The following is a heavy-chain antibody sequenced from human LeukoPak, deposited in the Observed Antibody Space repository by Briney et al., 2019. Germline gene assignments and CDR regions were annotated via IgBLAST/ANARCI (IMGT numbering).Heavy chain of an antibody. CDR2: ISYDGSKK. CDR3: AKNIGDYNSHYFDY. D-gene: IGHD2-21*02. J-gene: IGHJ4*02. Sequence: GGSLRLSCAASGFTFSSYGMHWVRQAPGKGLEWVAVISYDGSKKNYADSVKGRFTISRDNSKNTLFLQMNRLRPEDTAMYYCAKNIGDYNSHYFDYWGQGTLVTVSS. V-gene: IGHV3-30*18. CDR1: GFTFSSYG.